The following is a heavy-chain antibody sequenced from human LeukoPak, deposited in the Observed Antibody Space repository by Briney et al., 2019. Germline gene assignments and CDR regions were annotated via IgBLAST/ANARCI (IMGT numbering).Heavy chain of an antibody. J-gene: IGHJ4*02. CDR2: ISASSNYI. V-gene: IGHV3-21*01. Sequence: PGGSLRPSCAASGFTFSRYIMNWVRQAPGKGLEWVSFISASSNYIYYADSVKGRFTISRDNAKNSVYLQLNSLRAEDTAVYFCARDPLVTSGNFDYWGQGTLVTVSS. CDR1: GFTFSRYI. CDR3: ARDPLVTSGNFDY. D-gene: IGHD3-10*01.